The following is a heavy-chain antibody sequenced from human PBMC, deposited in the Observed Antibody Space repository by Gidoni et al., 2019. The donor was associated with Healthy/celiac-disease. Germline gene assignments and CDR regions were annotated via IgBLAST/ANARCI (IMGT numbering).Heavy chain of an antibody. D-gene: IGHD4-17*01. CDR2: ISSSSSYI. V-gene: IGHV3-21*01. CDR3: ARDSGTTLRWADWYFDL. CDR1: GFTFISYS. J-gene: IGHJ2*01. Sequence: EVQLVESWGGLVKPGGSLRLSCAASGFTFISYSMNWVRQAPGKGLEWVSSISSSSSYIYYADSVKGRFTISRDNAKNSLYLQMNSLRAEDTAVYYCARDSGTTLRWADWYFDLWGRGTLVTVSS.